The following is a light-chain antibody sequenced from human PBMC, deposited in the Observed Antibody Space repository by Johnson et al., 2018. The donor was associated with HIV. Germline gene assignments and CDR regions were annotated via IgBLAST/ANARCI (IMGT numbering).Light chain of an antibody. J-gene: IGLJ1*01. CDR3: GTWDSSLSALYV. CDR2: DNN. CDR1: SSNIGNNY. V-gene: IGLV1-51*01. Sequence: QLVLTQPPSVSAAPGQKVTISCSGSSSNIGNNYVSWFQQLPGTAPKLLIYDNNKRPSGIPDRFSGSKSGPSATLGITGLPTGDDADYYCGTWDSSLSALYVFGTSTKVTVL.